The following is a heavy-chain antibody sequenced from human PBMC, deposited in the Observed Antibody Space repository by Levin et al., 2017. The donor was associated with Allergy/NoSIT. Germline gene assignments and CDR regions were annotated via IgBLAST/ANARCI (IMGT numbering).Heavy chain of an antibody. Sequence: SQTLSLTCTVSGGSISSSSYYWGWIRQPPGKGLEWIGSIYYSGSTYYNPSLKSRVTISVDTSKNQFSLKLSSVTAADTAVYYCARRRVPIIAADDQLDYWGQGTLVTVSS. D-gene: IGHD6-13*01. CDR3: ARRRVPIIAADDQLDY. V-gene: IGHV4-39*01. CDR1: GGSISSSSYY. J-gene: IGHJ4*02. CDR2: IYYSGST.